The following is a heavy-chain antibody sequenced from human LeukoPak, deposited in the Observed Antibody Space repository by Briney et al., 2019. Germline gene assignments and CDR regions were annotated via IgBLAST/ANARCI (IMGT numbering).Heavy chain of an antibody. CDR1: GGSISSYY. CDR2: ICYSGST. V-gene: IGHV4-59*01. D-gene: IGHD3-10*01. Sequence: SETLSLTCTVSGGSISSYYWSWIRQPPGKGLEWIGYICYSGSTNYNPSLKSRVTISVDTSKNQFSLKLSSVTAADTAVYYCARVGSSHYYYYGMDVWGQGTTVTVSS. CDR3: ARVGSSHYYYYGMDV. J-gene: IGHJ6*02.